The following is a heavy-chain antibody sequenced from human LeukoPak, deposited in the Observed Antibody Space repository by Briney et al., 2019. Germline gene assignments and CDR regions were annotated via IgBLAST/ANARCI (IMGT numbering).Heavy chain of an antibody. Sequence: GGSLRLSCAASGFTFSSYAMSWVRQAPGKGLEWVSAISGSGDSTYYADSVKGRFTISRDNSKNTLYLQMNSLRAEDTAVYYCARAAVSPNYYYYYMDVWGKGTTVTISS. J-gene: IGHJ6*03. V-gene: IGHV3-23*01. D-gene: IGHD3-16*02. CDR2: ISGSGDST. CDR1: GFTFSSYA. CDR3: ARAAVSPNYYYYYMDV.